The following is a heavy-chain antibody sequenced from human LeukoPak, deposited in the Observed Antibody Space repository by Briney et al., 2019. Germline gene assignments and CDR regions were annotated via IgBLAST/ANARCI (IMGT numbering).Heavy chain of an antibody. CDR3: ARGVSSWRSYYYYGMDV. CDR2: MNPNSGNT. D-gene: IGHD6-13*01. Sequence: ASVKVSCKASGYTFTSYDINWVRQATGQGLEWMGWMNPNSGNTGYAQEFQGRVTMTRNTSISTAYMELSSLRSEDTAVYYCARGVSSWRSYYYYGMDVWGQGTTVTVSS. CDR1: GYTFTSYD. J-gene: IGHJ6*02. V-gene: IGHV1-8*01.